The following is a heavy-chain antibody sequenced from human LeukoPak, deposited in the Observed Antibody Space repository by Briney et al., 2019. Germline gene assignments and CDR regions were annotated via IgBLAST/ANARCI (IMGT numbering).Heavy chain of an antibody. D-gene: IGHD6-13*01. V-gene: IGHV3-21*01. CDR1: GFTFSSYS. J-gene: IGHJ4*02. CDR3: ATLAAGYSSSWYNSGLLDY. CDR2: ISSSSSYI. Sequence: PGGSLRLSCAASGFTFSSYSMNWVRQAPGKGLEWVSSISSSSSYIYYADSVKGRFTISRDNAKNSLYLQMSSLRAEDTAVYYCATLAAGYSSSWYNSGLLDYWGQGTLVTVSS.